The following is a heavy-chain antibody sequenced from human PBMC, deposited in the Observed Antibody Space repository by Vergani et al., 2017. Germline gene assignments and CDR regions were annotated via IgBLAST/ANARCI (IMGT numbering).Heavy chain of an antibody. D-gene: IGHD3-3*01. Sequence: EVQLVESGGGLVQPGGSLRLSCSASGFTFSNFAMHWVRQAPGKGLEYVSAISSDGGSTYYADSVKDRFTISRDNSKNTLFLQMTSLRAEDRAVYYCVKDGGYYDGWSGYNALDYWGQGTLVTVSS. CDR2: ISSDGGST. V-gene: IGHV3-64D*06. J-gene: IGHJ4*02. CDR3: VKDGGYYDGWSGYNALDY. CDR1: GFTFSNFA.